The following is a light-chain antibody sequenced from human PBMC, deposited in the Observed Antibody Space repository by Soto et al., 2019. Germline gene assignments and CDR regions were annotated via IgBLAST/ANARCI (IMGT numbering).Light chain of an antibody. J-gene: IGKJ4*01. V-gene: IGKV1-9*01. CDR3: QQLNSYPQT. CDR2: AAS. CDR1: QGICSY. Sequence: IQLTQSPSSLSASVGDRVTITCRASQGICSYLVWYQQKPGKVPKLLIYAASTLQSGVPSRFSGSGSGTDFTLTISSLQPEDSATYYCQQLNSYPQTFGGGTKVDI.